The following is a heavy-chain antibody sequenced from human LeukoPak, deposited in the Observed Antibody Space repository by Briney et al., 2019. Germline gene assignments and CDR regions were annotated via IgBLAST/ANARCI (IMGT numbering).Heavy chain of an antibody. CDR3: ARVGLRYCSSTSCYRSYYYYGMDV. D-gene: IGHD2-2*02. CDR1: GGSFSGYY. V-gene: IGHV4-34*01. J-gene: IGHJ6*02. CDR2: INHSGST. Sequence: SETLSLTCAVYGGSFSGYYWSWIRQPPGKGLEWIGEINHSGSTNYNPSLKSRVTISVDTSKNQFSLKLSSVTAADTAVYYCARVGLRYCSSTSCYRSYYYYGMDVWGQGTTVTVSS.